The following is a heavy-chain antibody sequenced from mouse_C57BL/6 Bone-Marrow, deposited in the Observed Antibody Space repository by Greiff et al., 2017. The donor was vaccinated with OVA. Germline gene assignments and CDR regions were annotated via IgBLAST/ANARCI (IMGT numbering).Heavy chain of an antibody. CDR3: ARGVMDY. V-gene: IGHV5-6*01. CDR2: ISSGGSYT. J-gene: IGHJ4*01. CDR1: GFTFSSYG. Sequence: VQLQQSGGDLVKPGGSLKLSCAASGFTFSSYGMSWVRQTPDKRLEWVATISSGGSYTYYPDSVKGRFTISRDNAKNTLYLQMSSLKSEDTAMYYCARGVMDYWGQGTSVTVSS.